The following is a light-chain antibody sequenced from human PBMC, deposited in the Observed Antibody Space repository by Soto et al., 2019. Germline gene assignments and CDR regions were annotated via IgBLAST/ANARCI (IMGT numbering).Light chain of an antibody. J-gene: IGLJ1*01. V-gene: IGLV2-14*01. CDR1: RSDVGGYSY. Sequence: QSVLTQPASVSGSPGKSITISCTGTRSDVGGYSYVSWYRQDPGKAPKLMIYDVTNRPSGVSNRFSGSKSGNTASLTISGLQAEDEADYYCSSFTSSITYVFGTGTKVTVL. CDR3: SSFTSSITYV. CDR2: DVT.